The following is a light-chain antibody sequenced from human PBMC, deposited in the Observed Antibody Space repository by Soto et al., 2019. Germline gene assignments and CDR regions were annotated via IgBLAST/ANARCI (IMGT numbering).Light chain of an antibody. J-gene: IGLJ2*01. CDR3: QSYDSSRSGSNVV. CDR1: SSNIGAGYD. V-gene: IGLV1-40*01. Sequence: QFVLTQPPSVSGAPGQRVTISCTGSSSNIGAGYDVHWYQQLPGTAPKLLIYGNSNRPSGVPDRFSGSKSGTSASLAITGLQAEDDADYYCQSYDSSRSGSNVVFCGGTKLTVL. CDR2: GNS.